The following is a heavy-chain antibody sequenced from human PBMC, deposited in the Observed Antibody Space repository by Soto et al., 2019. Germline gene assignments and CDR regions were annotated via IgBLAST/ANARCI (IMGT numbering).Heavy chain of an antibody. J-gene: IGHJ6*02. V-gene: IGHV1-69*12. CDR1: GGTFSSYA. Sequence: QVQLVQSGAEVKKPGSSVNVSCKASGGTFSSYAISWVRQAPGQGLEWMGGIIPIFGTANYAQKFQGRVTITADESTSTAYMELSSLRSEDTAVYYCARRLANYYYYGMDVWGQGTTVTVSS. CDR2: IIPIFGTA. CDR3: ARRLANYYYYGMDV.